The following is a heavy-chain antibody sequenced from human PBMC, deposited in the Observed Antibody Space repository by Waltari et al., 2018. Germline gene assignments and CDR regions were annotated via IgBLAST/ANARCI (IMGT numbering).Heavy chain of an antibody. CDR3: ARELVVYATRFDY. CDR2: IYYSGST. V-gene: IGHV4-39*07. J-gene: IGHJ4*02. Sequence: QLQLQESGPGLVKPSETLSLTCTVSGGSISSSSYYWGWIRQPPGKGLEWIGSIYYSGSTSYSPSLKSRVTISVDTSKNQFSLKLSSVTAADTAVYYCARELVVYATRFDYWGQGTLVTVSS. CDR1: GGSISSSSYY. D-gene: IGHD2-8*02.